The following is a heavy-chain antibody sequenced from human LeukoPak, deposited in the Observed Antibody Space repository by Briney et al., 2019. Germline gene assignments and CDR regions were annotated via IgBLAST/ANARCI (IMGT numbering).Heavy chain of an antibody. CDR1: GFTFDDYG. D-gene: IGHD1-7*01. J-gene: IGHJ3*02. CDR2: INWNGGST. CDR3: ARGRAGVGTGTTFQSGGAFDI. Sequence: QAGGSLRLSCAASGFTFDDYGMSWVRQAPGKGLEWVSGINWNGGSTGYADSVKGRFTISRDNAKDSLYLQMNSLRAEDTALYYCARGRAGVGTGTTFQSGGAFDIWGQGTMVTVSS. V-gene: IGHV3-20*04.